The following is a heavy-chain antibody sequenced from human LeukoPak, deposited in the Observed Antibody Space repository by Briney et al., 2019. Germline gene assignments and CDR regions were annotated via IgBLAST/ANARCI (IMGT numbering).Heavy chain of an antibody. CDR2: IYTSGST. J-gene: IGHJ4*02. CDR3: ARGQNYVVRGVIMVVFDY. D-gene: IGHD3-10*01. CDR1: GGSISSYY. Sequence: SETLSLTCAVYGGSISSYYWSWIRQPAGKGLEWIGRIYTSGSTNYNPSLKSRVTMSVDTSKNQFSLKLSSVTAADTAVYYCARGQNYVVRGVIMVVFDYWGQGTLVTVSS. V-gene: IGHV4-59*10.